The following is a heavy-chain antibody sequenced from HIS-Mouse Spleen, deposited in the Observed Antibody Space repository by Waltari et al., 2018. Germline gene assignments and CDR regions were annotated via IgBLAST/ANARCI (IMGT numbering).Heavy chain of an antibody. V-gene: IGHV1-69*04. CDR3: ARDRGLELHAEYFQH. CDR2: IIPLRGIA. Sequence: QVQLVQSGAEVKKPGSSVKVSCKASGGTFSSYAISWVRQAPGQGLEWMGRIIPLRGIANYAQKFQGRVTITADKSTSTAYMELSSLRSEDTAVYYCARDRGLELHAEYFQHWGQGTLVTVSS. CDR1: GGTFSSYA. J-gene: IGHJ1*01. D-gene: IGHD1-7*01.